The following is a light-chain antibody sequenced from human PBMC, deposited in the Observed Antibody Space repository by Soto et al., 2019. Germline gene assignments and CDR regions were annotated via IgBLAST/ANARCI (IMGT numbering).Light chain of an antibody. CDR3: QQYESLPYT. V-gene: IGKV1-33*01. J-gene: IGKJ2*01. CDR1: QVITAY. CDR2: DTS. Sequence: DIQLSQSASSLSASVGDRVTITCRASQVITAYLNWYQQKPVKATKLVIYDTSNLEIGVPSRFGGSGSGTDFTFTITGLQPEEAATYDCQQYESLPYTFGQGTKLEI.